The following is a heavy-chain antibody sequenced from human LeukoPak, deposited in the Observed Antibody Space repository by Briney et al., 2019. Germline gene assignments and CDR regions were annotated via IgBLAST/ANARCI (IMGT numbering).Heavy chain of an antibody. V-gene: IGHV4-34*01. CDR3: ARGGHVLLWFGELFRFDY. D-gene: IGHD3-10*01. CDR1: GGSFSGYY. J-gene: IGHJ4*02. Sequence: SETLSLTCAVYGGSFSGYYWRWIRQPPGRGLEWIGEINHSGSTNYNPSRKSRVTISVDTSKNQFSRKLSSVTAADTAVYYCARGGHVLLWFGELFRFDYWGQGTLVTVSS. CDR2: INHSGST.